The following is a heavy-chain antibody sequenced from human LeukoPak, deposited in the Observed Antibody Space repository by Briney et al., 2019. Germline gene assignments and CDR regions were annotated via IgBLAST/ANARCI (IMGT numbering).Heavy chain of an antibody. D-gene: IGHD3-10*01. CDR1: GGSLNNYH. CDR3: ASYYGSGTYSGYVDY. Sequence: PSETLSLTCDVSGGSLNNYHWSWIRQPPGKGLEWIGCIYHSGSTNYNPSLNSRVTMSVDTSKNQFSLRLSSVTAADTAVYYCASYYGSGTYSGYVDYWGQGTLVTVSS. CDR2: IYHSGST. V-gene: IGHV4-59*01. J-gene: IGHJ4*02.